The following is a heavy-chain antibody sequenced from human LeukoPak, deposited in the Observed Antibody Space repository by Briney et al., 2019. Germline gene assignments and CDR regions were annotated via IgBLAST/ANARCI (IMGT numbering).Heavy chain of an antibody. CDR3: ARGTIFGVVMAYYGMDV. CDR1: GGSISSYY. Sequence: SETLPLTCTVSGGSISSYYWSWIRQHPGKGLEWIGYIYYSGSTYYNPSLKSRVTISVDTSKNQFSLKLSSVTAADTAVYYCARGTIFGVVMAYYGMDVWGQGTTVTVSS. CDR2: IYYSGST. V-gene: IGHV4-59*06. D-gene: IGHD3-3*01. J-gene: IGHJ6*02.